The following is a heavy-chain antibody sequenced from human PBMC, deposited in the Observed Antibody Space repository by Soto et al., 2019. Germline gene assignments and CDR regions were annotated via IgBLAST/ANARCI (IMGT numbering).Heavy chain of an antibody. Sequence: QVQLVQCGAEVKKPGSSVKVSCKASGGTLSSYAISWVRQAPGQGLEWMGGIIPIFGTANYAQKFQGRVTITADESTSTAYMELSSLRSEDTAVYYCARKAGNLAQLKGAFDIWGQGTMVTVSS. CDR1: GGTLSSYA. J-gene: IGHJ3*02. V-gene: IGHV1-69*01. CDR3: ARKAGNLAQLKGAFDI. CDR2: IIPIFGTA. D-gene: IGHD1-1*01.